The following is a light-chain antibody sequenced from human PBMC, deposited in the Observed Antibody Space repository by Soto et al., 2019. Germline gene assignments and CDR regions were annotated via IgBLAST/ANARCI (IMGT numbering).Light chain of an antibody. J-gene: IGKJ2*01. V-gene: IGKV1-33*01. CDR3: QQYDNPQYT. CDR1: QDISNY. Sequence: DLPMTQSPSSLSASVGDRVTITCQASQDISNYLNWYQQKPGKAPKLLIYDASNLETGVPSRFSGSGSGTDFTFTISSLQPEDIATYYCQQYDNPQYTFGQGTKLEIK. CDR2: DAS.